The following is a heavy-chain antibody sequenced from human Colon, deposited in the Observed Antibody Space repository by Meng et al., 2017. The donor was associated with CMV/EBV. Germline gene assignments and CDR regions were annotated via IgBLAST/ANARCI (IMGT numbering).Heavy chain of an antibody. CDR3: ARDGHYFDSSGPFDP. Sequence: SETLSLTCTVSNYSISSGSYWGCIRQPPGKGLEWIGSIYRDGATNYRPSLKSRVTISVDTSKNQFSLRLSSVTAADTAVYYCARDGHYFDSSGPFDPWGQGTLVTVSS. D-gene: IGHD3-22*01. V-gene: IGHV4-38-2*02. CDR2: IYRDGAT. J-gene: IGHJ5*02. CDR1: NYSISSGSY.